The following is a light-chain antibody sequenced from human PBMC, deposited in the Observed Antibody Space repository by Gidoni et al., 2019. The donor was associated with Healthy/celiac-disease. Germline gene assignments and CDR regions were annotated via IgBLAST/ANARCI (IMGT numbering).Light chain of an antibody. V-gene: IGKV1-39*01. Sequence: DIQMTQSPSSLSASVGDRVSITCRASQSISSDLNCYQQKPGKAPKLLIYAASSLQSGVPSRFSGSGSGTDFTLTLRSLQPEDFATYYCQQSYSTPRTFGQGTKLEI. CDR3: QQSYSTPRT. CDR1: QSISSD. J-gene: IGKJ2*01. CDR2: AAS.